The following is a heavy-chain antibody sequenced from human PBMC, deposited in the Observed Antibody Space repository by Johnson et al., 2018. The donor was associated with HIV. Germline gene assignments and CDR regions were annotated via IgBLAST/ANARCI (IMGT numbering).Heavy chain of an antibody. D-gene: IGHD6-19*01. J-gene: IGHJ3*02. Sequence: VQLVESGGGLVQPGGSLKLSCAASGFTFSGSAMHWVRQASGKGLEWVGRISSKANSYATAYAASVTGRFTISRDDSKNTAYRQMNSLKTEDTAVYYCTSGKSWLAVDAFDIWGQGTMVTVSS. CDR2: ISSKANSYAT. CDR1: GFTFSGSA. CDR3: TSGKSWLAVDAFDI. V-gene: IGHV3-73*02.